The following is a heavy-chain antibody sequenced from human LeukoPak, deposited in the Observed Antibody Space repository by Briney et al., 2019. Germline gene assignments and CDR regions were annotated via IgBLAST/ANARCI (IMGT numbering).Heavy chain of an antibody. CDR1: GGSVSSGSNY. J-gene: IGHJ4*02. CDR2: IYYSGST. D-gene: IGHD2-15*01. Sequence: PSETRSLPCTVSGGSVSSGSNYWSWIRQPPGKRLEWIGYIYYSGSTNYNPSLNSRVTISLDTSKNQFSLNLSSVTAADTAVYYCARVEGSCRGARCDPFSFDDWGQGNLVTVSS. V-gene: IGHV4-61*01. CDR3: ARVEGSCRGARCDPFSFDD.